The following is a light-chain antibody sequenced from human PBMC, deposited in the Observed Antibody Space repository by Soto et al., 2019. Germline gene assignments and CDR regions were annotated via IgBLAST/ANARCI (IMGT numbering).Light chain of an antibody. J-gene: IGLJ1*01. V-gene: IGLV2-14*01. CDR2: DVS. CDR3: SSYTSSSTLYV. CDR1: SSDVGGYNY. Sequence: QSALTQPASGSGSPGQSSTISYTGTSSDVGGYNYVSWYQQHPGKAPKLMIYDVSNRPSGVSNRFSGSKSGNTASLTISGLQAEDEADYYCSSYTSSSTLYVFGTGTKVTVL.